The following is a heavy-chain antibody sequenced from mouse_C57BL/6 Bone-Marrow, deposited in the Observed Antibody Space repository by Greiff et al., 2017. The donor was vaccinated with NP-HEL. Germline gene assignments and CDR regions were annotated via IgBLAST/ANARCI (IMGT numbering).Heavy chain of an antibody. J-gene: IGHJ4*01. V-gene: IGHV1-19*01. CDR1: GYTFTDYY. D-gene: IGHD1-1*01. CDR2: INPYNGGT. CDR3: ARLITTVVATGDY. Sequence: EVQLQQSGPVLVKPGASVKMSCKASGYTFTDYYMNWVKQSHGKSLEWIGVINPYNGGTSYNQKFKGKATLTVDKSSSTAYMELNSLTSEDSAVYYCARLITTVVATGDYWGQGTSVTVSS.